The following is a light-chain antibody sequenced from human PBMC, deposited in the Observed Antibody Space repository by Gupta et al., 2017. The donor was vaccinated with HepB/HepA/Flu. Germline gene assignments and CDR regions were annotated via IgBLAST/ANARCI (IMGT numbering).Light chain of an antibody. J-gene: IGLJ3*02. Sequence: QSALTPPRSVSGSPGLSVTISCTGTSSDVGGYNYVSWYQQHPCKPPKVMNYDVSRRPYGVPDRFSGSKSGKTASLTISGLQAEDEADYYCCSYAGGYTWVFGGGTKLTVL. CDR2: DVS. CDR3: CSYAGGYTWV. CDR1: SSDVGGYNY. V-gene: IGLV2-11*01.